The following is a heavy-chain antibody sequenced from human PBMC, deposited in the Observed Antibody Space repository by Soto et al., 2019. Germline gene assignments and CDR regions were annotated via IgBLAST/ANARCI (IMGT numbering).Heavy chain of an antibody. D-gene: IGHD1-26*01. Sequence: GASVKVSCKASGGTFSSYAISWVRQAPGQGLEWMGGIIPIFGTANYAQKFQGRVTITADESTSTAYMELSSLRSEDTAVYYCARVVGATTAVAFDIWGQGTMVTVSS. CDR1: GGTFSSYA. J-gene: IGHJ3*02. CDR2: IIPIFGTA. V-gene: IGHV1-69*13. CDR3: ARVVGATTAVAFDI.